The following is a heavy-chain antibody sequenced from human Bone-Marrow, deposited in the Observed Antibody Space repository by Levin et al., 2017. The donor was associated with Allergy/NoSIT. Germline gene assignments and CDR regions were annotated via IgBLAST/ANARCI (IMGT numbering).Heavy chain of an antibody. CDR1: GFSLTLSGVG. Sequence: ASGPTLVKPTQTLSLTCTFSGFSLTLSGVGVAWIRQSPGKALECLAVIYWNDDERYRPSLKNRLTITKDTSKNQVVFTMTNMAPVDTGTYYCARSYSGSWDENFDYWGQGTLVTV. CDR2: IYWNDDE. D-gene: IGHD6-13*01. J-gene: IGHJ4*02. CDR3: ARSYSGSWDENFDY. V-gene: IGHV2-5*01.